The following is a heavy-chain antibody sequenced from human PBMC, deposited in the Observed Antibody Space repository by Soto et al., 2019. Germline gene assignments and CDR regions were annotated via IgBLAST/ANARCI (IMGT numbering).Heavy chain of an antibody. CDR3: ARDLGRRPIEY. CDR2: IISSSRTI. V-gene: IGHV3-48*01. D-gene: IGHD3-16*01. J-gene: IGHJ4*02. CDR1: GFTFSSYS. Sequence: EVQLVDSGGGLVQPGGSLRLSCAASGFTFSSYSMNWVRQAPGKGLECVSYIISSSRTIYYADSVKCRFTISRDNAKNSLYLQMKSLRAEDTAVDYCARDLGRRPIEYFGLGTLVTVSS.